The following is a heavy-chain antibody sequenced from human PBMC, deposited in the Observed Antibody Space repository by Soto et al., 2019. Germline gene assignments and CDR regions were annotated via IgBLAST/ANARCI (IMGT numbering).Heavy chain of an antibody. Sequence: ASVKVSCKASGYTFTSYYMHWVRQAPGQGLEWMGIINPSGGSTSYAQKFQGRVTMTRDTSTSTVYMELSSLRSEDTAVYYCARGDEYSYGYYYYGMDGWGQGTTVTVSS. CDR1: GYTFTSYY. V-gene: IGHV1-46*01. CDR2: INPSGGST. D-gene: IGHD5-18*01. CDR3: ARGDEYSYGYYYYGMDG. J-gene: IGHJ6*02.